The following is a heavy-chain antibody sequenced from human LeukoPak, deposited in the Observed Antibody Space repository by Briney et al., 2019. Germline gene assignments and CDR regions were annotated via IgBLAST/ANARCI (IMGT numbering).Heavy chain of an antibody. D-gene: IGHD2-21*02. CDR3: ARDIGLSIVVVTAKGDDAFDI. CDR1: GFTVSDYY. V-gene: IGHV3-11*04. Sequence: GGSLRLSCAASGFTVSDYYMSWIRQAPGKGLEWVSYISSSGSTIYYADSVKGRFTISRDNAKNSLYLQMNSLRAEDTAVYYCARDIGLSIVVVTAKGDDAFDIWVQGTMATVSS. J-gene: IGHJ3*02. CDR2: ISSSGSTI.